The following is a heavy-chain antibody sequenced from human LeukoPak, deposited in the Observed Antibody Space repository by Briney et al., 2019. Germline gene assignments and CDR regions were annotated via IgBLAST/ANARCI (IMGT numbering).Heavy chain of an antibody. Sequence: PSETLSLTCAVYGGSFSGYYWSWIRQPPGRGLEWIGEINHSGSTNYNPSLKSRVTISVDTSKNQFSLKLSSVTVADTAVYYCARGVYDSSGYYKGEYFDYWGQGTLVTVSS. CDR1: GGSFSGYY. CDR3: ARGVYDSSGYYKGEYFDY. J-gene: IGHJ4*02. CDR2: INHSGST. V-gene: IGHV4-34*01. D-gene: IGHD3-22*01.